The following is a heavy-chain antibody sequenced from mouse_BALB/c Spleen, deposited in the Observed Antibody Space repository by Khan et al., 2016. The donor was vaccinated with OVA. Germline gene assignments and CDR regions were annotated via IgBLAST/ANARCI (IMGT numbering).Heavy chain of an antibody. V-gene: IGHV1-4*01. CDR3: ARRTTENAVDN. Sequence: QVQLKQSGAELARPGASVKMSCKASGYTFTSHTMHWIKQRPGQGLEWIGYINPRRGNNQKLNDKATLTADISSSTAYMQQSSLKTEDSAVDDCARRTTENAVDNWGQGTSVTVSS. CDR1: GYTFTSHT. D-gene: IGHD2-14*01. CDR2: INPRRG. J-gene: IGHJ4*01.